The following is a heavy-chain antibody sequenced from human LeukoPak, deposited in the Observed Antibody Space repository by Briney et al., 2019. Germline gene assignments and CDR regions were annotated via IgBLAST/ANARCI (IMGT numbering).Heavy chain of an antibody. D-gene: IGHD3-22*01. V-gene: IGHV3-48*01. CDR3: ARIKPPHYYDSSGHDDAFDI. CDR1: GFTFSSYG. CDR2: ISSSSSTI. J-gene: IGHJ3*02. Sequence: GGSLRLSCAASGFTFSSYGMTWVRQAPGKGLEWVSYISSSSSTIYYADSVKGRFTISRDNAKNSLYLQLNSLRAEDTAVYYCARIKPPHYYDSSGHDDAFDIWGQGTMVTVSS.